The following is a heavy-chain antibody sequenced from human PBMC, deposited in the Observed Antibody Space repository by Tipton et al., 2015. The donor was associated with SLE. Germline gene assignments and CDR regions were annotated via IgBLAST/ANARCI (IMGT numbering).Heavy chain of an antibody. CDR2: IYYSGST. CDR3: ARIAIPAAMGEYYFDS. J-gene: IGHJ4*02. D-gene: IGHD2-2*01. V-gene: IGHV4-31*03. CDR1: GGSISSGGYY. Sequence: TLSLTCTVSGGSISSGGYYWSWIRQHPGKGLEWIGYIYYSGSTYYNPSLKSRVTISVDTSRNQFSLMLSSVTAADTAVYYCARIAIPAAMGEYYFDSWGQGTLVTVSS.